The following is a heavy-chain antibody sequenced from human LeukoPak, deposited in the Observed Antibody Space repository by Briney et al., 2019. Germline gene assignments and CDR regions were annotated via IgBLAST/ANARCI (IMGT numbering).Heavy chain of an antibody. V-gene: IGHV3-15*01. J-gene: IGHJ4*02. CDR3: TTGSHYYHGSGSYYPPLY. CDR2: IKSKTDGGTT. Sequence: PGGSLRLSCAASGFTFSNAWMSWVRQAPGKGLEWVGRIKSKTDGGTTDYAAPVKGRFTISRDDSKNTLYLQMNSLKTEDTAVYYCTTGSHYYHGSGSYYPPLYWGQGTLVTVSS. CDR1: GFTFSNAW. D-gene: IGHD3-10*01.